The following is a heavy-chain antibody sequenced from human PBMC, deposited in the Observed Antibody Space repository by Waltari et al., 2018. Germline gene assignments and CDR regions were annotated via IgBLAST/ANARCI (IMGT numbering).Heavy chain of an antibody. Sequence: QLQLQESGPGLVKPSGTLSLTCAVFGDSMGNRDFWSWVRQPPGKGLEWIGQVHSSGRTNYNPSFASRVTVSVDTSTRQFSLKVTSATAADTAVYYCARDRGRGLYLESWGQGILVTVS. V-gene: IGHV4-4*02. D-gene: IGHD2-15*01. CDR3: ARDRGRGLYLES. J-gene: IGHJ4*02. CDR1: GDSMGNRDF. CDR2: VHSSGRT.